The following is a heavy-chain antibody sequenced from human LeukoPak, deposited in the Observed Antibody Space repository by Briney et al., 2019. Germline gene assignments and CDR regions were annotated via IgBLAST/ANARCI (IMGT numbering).Heavy chain of an antibody. J-gene: IGHJ4*02. CDR2: ISYDGSNK. CDR3: ARAAIYCSGGSCYFDY. CDR1: GFTFSSYA. V-gene: IGHV3-30-3*01. D-gene: IGHD2-15*01. Sequence: GGSLRLSCAASGFTFSSYAMHWVRQAPGKGLEWVAVISYDGSNKYYADSVKGRFTISRDNSKNTLYLQMISLRAEDTAVYYCARAAIYCSGGSCYFDYWGQGTLVTVSS.